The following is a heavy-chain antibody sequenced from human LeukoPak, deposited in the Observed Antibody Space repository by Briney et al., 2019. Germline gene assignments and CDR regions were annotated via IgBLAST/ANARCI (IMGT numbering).Heavy chain of an antibody. J-gene: IGHJ4*02. CDR3: GTTYGGRNNAFYD. D-gene: IGHD1-1*01. Sequence: GGSLRLSCAASGFSFSTYSMNWVRQAPGKGLEWVSSLDSSSTVIYYADSVKGRFTISRDNAQNSLYLQMNSLRAEDTAVYYCGTTYGGRNNAFYDWGQGTLVTVSS. CDR2: LDSSSTVI. V-gene: IGHV3-21*01. CDR1: GFSFSTYS.